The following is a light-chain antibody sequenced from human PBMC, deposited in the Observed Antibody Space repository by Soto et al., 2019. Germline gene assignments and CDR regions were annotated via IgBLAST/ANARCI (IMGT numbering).Light chain of an antibody. CDR1: QSVSSN. Sequence: EIVMTQSAATLSVSPGERASLSCRASQSVSSNLAWYQQKPGQTPRLLIYATSTRATGIPARFSGSGSATEFTLTISSLQSEDFAVYYCQHYNNWPLTFGGGTKVDIK. CDR3: QHYNNWPLT. V-gene: IGKV3-15*01. J-gene: IGKJ4*01. CDR2: ATS.